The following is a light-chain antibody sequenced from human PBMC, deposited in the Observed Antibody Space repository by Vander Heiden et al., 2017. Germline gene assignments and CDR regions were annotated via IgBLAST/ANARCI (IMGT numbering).Light chain of an antibody. J-gene: IGKJ1*01. CDR3: QQYNNWRT. CDR1: QSVSSN. CDR2: DAA. Sequence: EIVMPQSPATLSVSPGESASLSCRASQSVSSNLAWYQQKPGQAPRLLIYDAATRAIGIPARFSGSGSGTEFTLTISSLQSEDFAVYYCQQYNNWRTFGQGTKVEIK. V-gene: IGKV3-15*01.